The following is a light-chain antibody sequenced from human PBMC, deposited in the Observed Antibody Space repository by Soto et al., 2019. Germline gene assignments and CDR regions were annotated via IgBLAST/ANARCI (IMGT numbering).Light chain of an antibody. CDR1: QSVGNY. Sequence: EIVLTQSPATLSLSPGDRATLSCRASQSVGNYLAWYQQKPGQAPRLLIYDASERATGIPARFSGHGSVTDFTLTITSLEPDDFAVYYCQQRSNWPSLTFGGGTKVEIK. CDR3: QQRSNWPSLT. CDR2: DAS. V-gene: IGKV3-11*01. J-gene: IGKJ4*01.